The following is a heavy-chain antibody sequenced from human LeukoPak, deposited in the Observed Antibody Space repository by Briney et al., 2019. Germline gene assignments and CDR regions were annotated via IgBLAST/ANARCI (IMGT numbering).Heavy chain of an antibody. V-gene: IGHV1-2*06. CDR3: ARDAYDFWSGLNWFDP. CDR1: GYTFTGYY. J-gene: IGHJ5*02. D-gene: IGHD3-3*01. CDR2: INPNSGGT. Sequence: GASVKVSCKASGYTFTGYYMHWVRQAPGQGLEWMGRINPNSGGTNYAQKFQGRVTMTRDTSIGTAYMELSRLRSDDTAVYYCARDAYDFWSGLNWFDPWGQGTLVTVSS.